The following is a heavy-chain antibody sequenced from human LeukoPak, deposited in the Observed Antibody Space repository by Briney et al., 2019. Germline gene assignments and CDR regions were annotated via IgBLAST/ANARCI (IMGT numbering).Heavy chain of an antibody. CDR3: ARDRIAAHPYFDY. D-gene: IGHD6-6*01. Sequence: GGSLRLSCAASGFTFSSYSMNWVRQAPGKGLEWVSSISSSSSYIYYADSVKGRFTISRDNAKNSLYLQMNSLRAEDTAVYYCARDRIAAHPYFDYWGQGTLVTVSS. V-gene: IGHV3-21*01. CDR1: GFTFSSYS. CDR2: ISSSSSYI. J-gene: IGHJ4*02.